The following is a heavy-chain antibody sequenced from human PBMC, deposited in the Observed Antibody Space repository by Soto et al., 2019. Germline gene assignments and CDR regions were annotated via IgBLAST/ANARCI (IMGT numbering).Heavy chain of an antibody. V-gene: IGHV3-48*02. J-gene: IGHJ6*02. CDR1: LFTFSRYG. D-gene: IGHD2-2*03. CDR3: ARDGYCVSTTCYFLPDV. CDR2: ISSSSSTI. Sequence: GWPLRLSCSASLFTFSRYGMNWVLQTPFKLPEWVAYISSSSSTIYYADSVKGRFTISRDNAKNSLYLQMNSLRDEDTAVYYCARDGYCVSTTCYFLPDVWGQGTTVTVSS.